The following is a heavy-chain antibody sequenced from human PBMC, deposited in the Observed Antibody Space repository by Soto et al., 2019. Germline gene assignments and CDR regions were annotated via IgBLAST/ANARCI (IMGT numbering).Heavy chain of an antibody. CDR3: ARPYDSSGDAFDI. CDR1: WFTVSSNY. D-gene: IGHD3-22*01. Sequence: GGSLRLSCAASWFTVSSNYMSWVRQAPGKGLEWVSVIYSGGSTYYADSVKGRFTISRDNSKNTLYLQMNSLRAEDTAVYYCARPYDSSGDAFDIWGQGTMVTVSS. CDR2: IYSGGST. V-gene: IGHV3-53*01. J-gene: IGHJ3*02.